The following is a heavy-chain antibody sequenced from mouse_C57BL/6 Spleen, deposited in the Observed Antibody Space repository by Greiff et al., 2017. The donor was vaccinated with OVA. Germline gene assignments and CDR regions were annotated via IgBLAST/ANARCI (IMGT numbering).Heavy chain of an antibody. D-gene: IGHD1-1*02. J-gene: IGHJ4*01. CDR3: ARGGIPPYAMDY. CDR2: INPNNGGT. CDR1: GYTFTDYN. V-gene: IGHV1-22*01. Sequence: EVKLQESGPELVKPGASVKMSCKASGYTFTDYNMHWVKQSHGKSLEWIGYINPNNGGTSYNQKFKGKATLTVNKSSSTAYMELRSLTSEDSAVYYCARGGIPPYAMDYWGQGTSVTVSS.